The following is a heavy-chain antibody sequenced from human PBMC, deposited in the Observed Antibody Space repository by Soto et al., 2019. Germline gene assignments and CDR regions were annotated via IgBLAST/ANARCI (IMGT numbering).Heavy chain of an antibody. Sequence: EVQVVESGGGMIQPGGSLRLSCEVSGFSVTANYMSWVRQAPGKGLEWVSVIDSVKGRFSISRDISKNTLYLQMNSLRAEETAVYYCHGYGYWGQGTLVTVSS. V-gene: IGHV3-53*01. J-gene: IGHJ4*02. CDR3: HGYGY. D-gene: IGHD5-12*01. CDR1: GFSVTANY.